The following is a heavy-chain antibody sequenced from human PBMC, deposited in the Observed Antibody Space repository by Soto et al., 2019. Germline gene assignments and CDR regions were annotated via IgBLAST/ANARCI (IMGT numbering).Heavy chain of an antibody. CDR3: ARPRSPIAAAGDAWDI. CDR2: INPNSGGT. Sequence: ASVKVSCKASGHTFTGYYMHWVRQAPGQGLEWMGWINPNSGGTNYAQKFQGWVTMTRDTSISTAYMELSRLRSDDTAVYYCARPRSPIAAAGDAWDIWGQGTMVTVSS. J-gene: IGHJ3*02. D-gene: IGHD6-13*01. V-gene: IGHV1-2*04. CDR1: GHTFTGYY.